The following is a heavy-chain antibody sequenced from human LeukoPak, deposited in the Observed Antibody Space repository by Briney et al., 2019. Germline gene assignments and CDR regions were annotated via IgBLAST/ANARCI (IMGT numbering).Heavy chain of an antibody. CDR1: GFTFNTYA. Sequence: PGGSLRLSCAASGFTFNTYAIYWVRQAPGKGLEWVAVISYDGSNKYYADSVKGRFTISRDNSKNTLYLQMNSLRAEDTAVYYCSTAYDSSGYLDYYFDYWGQGTLVTVSS. CDR3: STAYDSSGYLDYYFDY. J-gene: IGHJ4*02. D-gene: IGHD3-22*01. V-gene: IGHV3-30*04. CDR2: ISYDGSNK.